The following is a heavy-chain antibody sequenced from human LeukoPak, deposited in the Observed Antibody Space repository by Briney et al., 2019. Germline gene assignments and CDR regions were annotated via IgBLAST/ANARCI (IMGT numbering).Heavy chain of an antibody. D-gene: IGHD5-24*01. Sequence: GGSLRLSCAASGFTFSSYWMHWVRQAPGKGLVGVSRVNSDGSGTSYADSVKGRFTISRDNAKNTLYLQMNSLRAEDTAVYYCARDGVATIDLEYWGQGTLVTVSS. CDR1: GFTFSSYW. J-gene: IGHJ4*02. CDR3: ARDGVATIDLEY. V-gene: IGHV3-74*01. CDR2: VNSDGSGT.